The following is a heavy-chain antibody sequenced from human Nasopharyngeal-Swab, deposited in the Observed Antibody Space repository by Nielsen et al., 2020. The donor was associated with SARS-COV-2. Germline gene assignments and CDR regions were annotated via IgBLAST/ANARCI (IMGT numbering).Heavy chain of an antibody. CDR1: GGSISSGSYY. CDR2: IYTSGST. CDR3: ARGAVAVRHFDY. V-gene: IGHV4-61*02. D-gene: IGHD6-19*01. Sequence: LRLSCTVSGGSISSGSYYWSWIRQPAGKGLEWIGRIYTSGSTNYNPSLKSRVTISVDTSKNQFSLKLSSVTAADTAVYYCARGAVAVRHFDYWGQGTLVTVSS. J-gene: IGHJ4*02.